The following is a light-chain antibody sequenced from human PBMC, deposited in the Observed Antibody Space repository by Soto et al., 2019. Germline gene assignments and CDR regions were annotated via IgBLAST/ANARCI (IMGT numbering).Light chain of an antibody. J-gene: IGLJ2*01. V-gene: IGLV2-14*01. Sequence: QSALTQPASVSGSPGQSITISCTGSNSDLGGYNSVSWYQQHPGKAPKLLIFWVTNRPSGVSDRFSGSKSGNTASLTISALKSEYEADYYCTSYASVTIVVVGGWTKRTFL. CDR3: TSYASVTIVV. CDR1: NSDLGGYNS. CDR2: WVT.